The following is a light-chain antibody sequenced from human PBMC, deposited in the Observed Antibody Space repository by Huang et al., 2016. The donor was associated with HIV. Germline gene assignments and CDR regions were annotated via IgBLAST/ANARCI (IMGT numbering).Light chain of an antibody. CDR1: QSVSFTD. CDR3: QQYGNSPYT. V-gene: IGKV3-20*01. J-gene: IGKJ2*01. CDR2: GAS. Sequence: EIVLTQSPGTLSLSPGGRATLSCRASQSVSFTDLAWYQQKLGQAPRLLIYGASIRATCIPDRFSGRGSGTDFSLTITRLEPEDVAVYYCQQYGNSPYTFGQGTKLEIK.